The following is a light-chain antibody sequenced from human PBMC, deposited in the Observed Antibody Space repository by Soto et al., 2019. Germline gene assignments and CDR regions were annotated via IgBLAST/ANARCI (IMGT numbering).Light chain of an antibody. CDR1: QSVSSSY. CDR3: QQYGSSSYT. V-gene: IGKV3-20*01. J-gene: IGKJ2*01. Sequence: EIVLTQSPGTLSLSPRERATLSCRASQSVSSSYLAWYQQKPGQAPRLLIYSASSRATGIPDRFSGSGSGTDFTLTISRLEPEDCAVYYCQQYGSSSYTFGQGTKLEIK. CDR2: SAS.